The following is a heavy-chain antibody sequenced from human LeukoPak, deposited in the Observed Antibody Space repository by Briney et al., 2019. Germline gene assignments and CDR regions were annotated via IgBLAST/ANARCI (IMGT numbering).Heavy chain of an antibody. CDR2: ITGSGGST. CDR3: ARKHGNFDY. J-gene: IGHJ4*02. V-gene: IGHV3-23*01. CDR1: GFTFSSYA. Sequence: RGGSPRLSCAASGFTFSSYAMSWVRQAPGKGLEWVSRITGSGGSTHYADSVKGRFTISRDNSKNTLSQNTICLRAEDTAIYYCARKHGNFDYWGQGTLVTVSS.